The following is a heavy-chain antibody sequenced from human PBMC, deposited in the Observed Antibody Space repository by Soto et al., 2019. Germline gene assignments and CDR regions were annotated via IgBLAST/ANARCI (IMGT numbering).Heavy chain of an antibody. J-gene: IGHJ4*02. D-gene: IGHD4-4*01. CDR1: RSTFISYD. CDR2: MNPKSTNT. CDR3: ARSPSWETTVTPYYFDY. V-gene: IGHV1-8*01. Sequence: QVQLVQSGAEVKKPGASVKVSCKASRSTFISYDINWVRQATGQGLEWMGWMNPKSTNTGYAQNFQGRVTMTRNTPISTAYMELSSLRSEDTAVYYCARSPSWETTVTPYYFDYWGQGTLVTVSS.